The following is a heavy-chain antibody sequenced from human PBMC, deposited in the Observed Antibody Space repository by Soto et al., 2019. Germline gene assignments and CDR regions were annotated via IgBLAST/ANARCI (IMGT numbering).Heavy chain of an antibody. D-gene: IGHD3-9*01. V-gene: IGHV2-5*02. CDR1: GFSLSTSGVG. CDR2: IYWDDDK. J-gene: IGHJ4*02. Sequence: QITLKESGPTLVKPTQTLTLTCTFSGFSLSTSGVGVGWFRQPPGKALEWLALIYWDDDKRYSPSLKSRLTITKDTSKNQVVLTMTNMDPVDTATYYCAHITLNDYDILTGYSIYYFDYWGQGTLVTVSS. CDR3: AHITLNDYDILTGYSIYYFDY.